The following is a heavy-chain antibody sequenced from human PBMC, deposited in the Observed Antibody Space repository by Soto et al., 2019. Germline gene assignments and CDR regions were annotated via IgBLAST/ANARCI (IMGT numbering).Heavy chain of an antibody. CDR2: ISSSRSNI. CDR1: GFTFSSYS. J-gene: IGHJ5*02. Sequence: EVQLVESGGGLVQPGGSLRLSCAASGFTFSSYSMNWVRQAPGKGLEWVSYISSSRSNIYYADCVKCRFTISRDNAKNSLYLQMNSLRAEDTAVYYCARDCPGSSTTCYGNEWFDPWGQGTLVTVSS. V-gene: IGHV3-48*01. CDR3: ARDCPGSSTTCYGNEWFDP. D-gene: IGHD2-2*01.